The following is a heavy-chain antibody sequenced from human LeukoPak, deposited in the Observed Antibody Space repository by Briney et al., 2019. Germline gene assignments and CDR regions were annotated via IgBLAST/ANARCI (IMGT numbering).Heavy chain of an antibody. CDR1: GYFISSGYY. D-gene: IGHD4-17*01. J-gene: IGHJ4*02. Sequence: SETLSLTCNVSGYFISSGYYWGWIRQPPGKGLEWIGSIDHSGSTYYNPSLRSRVTISVDTSKNQFSLQLTSVTAADTALYYCARDPTIYDYGDYYFDYWGQGTLVTVSS. V-gene: IGHV4-38-2*02. CDR2: IDHSGST. CDR3: ARDPTIYDYGDYYFDY.